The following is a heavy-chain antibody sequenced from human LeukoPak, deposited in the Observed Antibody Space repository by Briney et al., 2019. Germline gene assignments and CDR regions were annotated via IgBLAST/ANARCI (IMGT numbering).Heavy chain of an antibody. V-gene: IGHV3-7*01. J-gene: IGHJ6*03. Sequence: GGSLRLSCAASGFTFSSYWMSWVRQAPGKGLEWVANIKQDGSEKYYVDSVKGRFTISRDDAKNSLYLQMNSLRAEDTAVYYCARLMSIAAPQYYYYMDVWGKGTTVTVSS. CDR3: ARLMSIAAPQYYYYMDV. CDR1: GFTFSSYW. D-gene: IGHD6-6*01. CDR2: IKQDGSEK.